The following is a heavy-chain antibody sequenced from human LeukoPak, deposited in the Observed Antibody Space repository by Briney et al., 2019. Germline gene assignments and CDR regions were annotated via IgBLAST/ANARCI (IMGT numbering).Heavy chain of an antibody. CDR3: ARGQKVLDYFHY. CDR1: GGSISSRSYY. CDR2: ISDSGNT. J-gene: IGHJ4*02. Sequence: KSSETLSLTCTVSGGSISSRSYYWGWIRQPPGKGLEWIGKISDSGNTYYSPSLRSRLTIYIHISRNQFSLKLRPVTATDTAVYYCARGQKVLDYFHYWAQGTLVTVSS. V-gene: IGHV4-39*01.